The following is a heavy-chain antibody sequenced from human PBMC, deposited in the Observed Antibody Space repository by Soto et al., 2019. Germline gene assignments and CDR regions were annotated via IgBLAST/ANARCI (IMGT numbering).Heavy chain of an antibody. V-gene: IGHV3-23*01. Sequence: EVQLLESGGGLVQPGGSLRLSCAASGLTFSSYAMSWVRQAPGKGLEWVSAISGSGGSTYYADSVKGRFTISRDNSKNTLYLQMNSLRAEDTAVYYCAKASGCSSTSCYRGYYYYYMDVWGKGTTVTVSS. CDR2: ISGSGGST. J-gene: IGHJ6*03. CDR3: AKASGCSSTSCYRGYYYYYMDV. D-gene: IGHD2-2*01. CDR1: GLTFSSYA.